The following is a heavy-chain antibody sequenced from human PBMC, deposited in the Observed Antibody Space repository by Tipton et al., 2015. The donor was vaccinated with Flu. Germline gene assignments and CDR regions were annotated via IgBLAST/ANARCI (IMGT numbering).Heavy chain of an antibody. CDR3: VRKGFGDY. CDR2: IRQDGNEI. CDR1: GFIFSDYW. J-gene: IGHJ4*02. V-gene: IGHV3-7*01. D-gene: IGHD3-10*01. Sequence: SLRLSCAASGFIFSDYWMAWVRQAPGKGLEWVANIRQDGNEIYYVDSVKGRFTISRDNAKKSLFLQMNRLRVEDTAVYYCVRKGFGDYWGQGIWVTVSS.